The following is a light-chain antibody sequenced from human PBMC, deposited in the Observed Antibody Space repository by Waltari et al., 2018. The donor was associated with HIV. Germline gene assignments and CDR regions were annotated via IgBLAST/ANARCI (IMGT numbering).Light chain of an antibody. J-gene: IGLJ3*02. CDR1: SNDAGGCKY. CDR2: EVS. V-gene: IGLV2-14*01. Sequence: QSGLTQPAPVSGSPGQSIPISCTGTSNDAGGCKYVSWYQQHPGKAPKVVIYEVSNRPSGVSNRFSGSKSGNTASLTISGLQAEDEADYYCSSYASTSTRVFGGGTKLTVL. CDR3: SSYASTSTRV.